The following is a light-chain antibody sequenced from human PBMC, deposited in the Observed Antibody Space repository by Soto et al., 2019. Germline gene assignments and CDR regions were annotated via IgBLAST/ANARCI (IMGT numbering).Light chain of an antibody. Sequence: QSVLTQPRSVSGSPGQSVTISCTGTSSDVGGYHYVSWYQHHPGKAPKLTIYDVARRPSGVPDRFSGSKSGNTASLTISGLQAEDEADYYCSSYGGSYTVVFGGGTKLTVL. CDR2: DVA. V-gene: IGLV2-11*01. CDR1: SSDVGGYHY. CDR3: SSYGGSYTVV. J-gene: IGLJ2*01.